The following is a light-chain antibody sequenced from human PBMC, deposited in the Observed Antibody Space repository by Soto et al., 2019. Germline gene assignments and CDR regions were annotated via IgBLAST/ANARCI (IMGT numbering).Light chain of an antibody. V-gene: IGKV3-20*01. CDR1: QSISSSY. CDR3: QQYGSSSYT. J-gene: IGKJ2*01. CDR2: GAS. Sequence: EIVLTQSPGTLSLSPGERATLSCRASQSISSSYLTWYQHKPGQAPRLLIYGASSRATGIPDRFSGSGSGTEFTLTISRLEPEDFAVYYCQQYGSSSYTFGQGTQLEIK.